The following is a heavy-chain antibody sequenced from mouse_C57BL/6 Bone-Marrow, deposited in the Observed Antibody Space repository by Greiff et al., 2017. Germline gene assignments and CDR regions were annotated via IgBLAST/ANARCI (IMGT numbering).Heavy chain of an antibody. CDR3: ARSGYYYGSIYYAMDY. J-gene: IGHJ4*01. D-gene: IGHD1-1*01. CDR1: GYAFSSSW. CDR2: IYPGDGDT. V-gene: IGHV1-82*01. Sequence: QVQLLQSGPELVKPGASVKISCKASGYAFSSSWMNWVKQRPGKGLEWIGRIYPGDGDTNYNGKFKGKATLTADKSSSTAYMQLSSLTSEDSAVYFCARSGYYYGSIYYAMDYWGQGTSVTVSS.